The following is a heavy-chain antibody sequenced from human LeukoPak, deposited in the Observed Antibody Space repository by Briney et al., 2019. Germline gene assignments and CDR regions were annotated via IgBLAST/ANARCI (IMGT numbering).Heavy chain of an antibody. Sequence: PGGSLRLSCAASGFTVSSNYMSWVRQAPGKGLEWVSGISWNSGSIGYADSVKGRFAISRDNAKNSLYLQMNSLRAEDTALYYCAKSDPMTTVTTGFDYWGQGTLVTVSS. V-gene: IGHV3-9*01. J-gene: IGHJ4*02. CDR3: AKSDPMTTVTTGFDY. CDR1: GFTVSSNY. CDR2: ISWNSGSI. D-gene: IGHD4-17*01.